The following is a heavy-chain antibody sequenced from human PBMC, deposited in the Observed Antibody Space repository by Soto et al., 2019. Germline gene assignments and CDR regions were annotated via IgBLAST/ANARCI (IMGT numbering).Heavy chain of an antibody. CDR1: GYSFTNYW. CDR3: ARHSRSERPRCLDY. D-gene: IGHD6-6*01. V-gene: IGHV5-51*01. Sequence: PGESLKISCKGSGYSFTNYWIGWVRQMPGKGLEWMGIIYPGDSDTRYSPSFQGQVTISADKSISTAYLQWSSLKASDTAMYYCARHSRSERPRCLDYCGQGILVTVSS. J-gene: IGHJ4*02. CDR2: IYPGDSDT.